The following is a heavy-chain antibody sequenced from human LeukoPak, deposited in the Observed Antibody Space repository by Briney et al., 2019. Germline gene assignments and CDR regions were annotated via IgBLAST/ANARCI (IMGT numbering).Heavy chain of an antibody. D-gene: IGHD3-10*02. Sequence: GESLKISCKGSGYSFTSYWIGWVRQMPGKGLEWMGIIYPGDSDTRYSPSFQGQVTISADKSISTAYLQWSSLKASDTAMYYCARRGVRQLRVAWYFDLWGRGTLVTVSS. V-gene: IGHV5-51*01. CDR3: ARRGVRQLRVAWYFDL. CDR1: GYSFTSYW. J-gene: IGHJ2*01. CDR2: IYPGDSDT.